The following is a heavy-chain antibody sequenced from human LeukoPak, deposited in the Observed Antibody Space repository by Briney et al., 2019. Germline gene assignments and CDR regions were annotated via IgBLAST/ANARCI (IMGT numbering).Heavy chain of an antibody. J-gene: IGHJ4*02. CDR2: ISSSSSTI. Sequence: GGSLRLSCAASGFTFSSYAMSWVRQAPGKGLEWVSYISSSSSTIYYADSVKGRFTISRDNAKNSLYLQMNSLRAEDTAVYYCAREYSSSWYSVDYWGQGTLVTVSS. CDR3: AREYSSSWYSVDY. CDR1: GFTFSSYA. D-gene: IGHD6-13*01. V-gene: IGHV3-48*01.